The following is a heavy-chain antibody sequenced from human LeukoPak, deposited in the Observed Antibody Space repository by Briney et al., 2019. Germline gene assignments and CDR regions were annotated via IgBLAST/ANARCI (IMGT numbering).Heavy chain of an antibody. CDR1: GFTVSSNY. V-gene: IGHV3-66*01. CDR3: AREYDSSWPS. D-gene: IGHD3-22*01. CDR2: IYSGGST. Sequence: PGGSLRLSCAASGFTVSSNYMSWVRQAPGKGLEWVSVIYSGGSTYYADSVKDRFTISRDNSKSTLFMQMNSLRVEDTAVYYCAREYDSSWPSWGQGTLVTVSS. J-gene: IGHJ5*02.